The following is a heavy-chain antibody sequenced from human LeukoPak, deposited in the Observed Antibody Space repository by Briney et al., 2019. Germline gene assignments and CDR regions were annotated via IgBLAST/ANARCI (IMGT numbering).Heavy chain of an antibody. CDR2: IRSSGADI. V-gene: IGHV3-21*05. CDR1: GFIFRDYT. D-gene: IGHD3-10*01. J-gene: IGHJ4*02. CDR3: GFGGSGSYYNGADYFDY. Sequence: GGSLRLSCAASGFIFRDYTMTWVRQAPGKGLEWVSHIRSSGADIRYADSVKGRFTISRDDAKNSLFLQMNSLRAEDTAVYYCGFGGSGSYYNGADYFDYWGQGTLVTVSS.